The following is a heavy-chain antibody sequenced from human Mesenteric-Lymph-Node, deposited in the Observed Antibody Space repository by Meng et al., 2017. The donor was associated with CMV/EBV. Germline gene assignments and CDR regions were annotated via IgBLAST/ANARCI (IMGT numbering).Heavy chain of an antibody. V-gene: IGHV1-69*01. CDR2: IIPIFGPA. J-gene: IGHJ4*02. CDR1: GASFSPAV. Sequence: SGASFSPAVFCWVRPAPRQVLGWVGVIIPIFGPANYAQMFQSRVTITADDSTTADYMGLSSLSSQDTAVYCCATGPLRGGYSELDHWGQGTLVTVSS. D-gene: IGHD5-12*01. CDR3: ATGPLRGGYSELDH.